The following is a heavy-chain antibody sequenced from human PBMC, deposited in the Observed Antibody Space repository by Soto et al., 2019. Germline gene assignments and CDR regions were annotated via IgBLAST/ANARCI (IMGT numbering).Heavy chain of an antibody. V-gene: IGHV3-7*04. J-gene: IGHJ4*02. Sequence: PGGSLRLSCAASGFTFSTYWMSWVRRAPGKGLEWVAHIKQDGSDMYYVDSVKGRFTISRDNAQNSLFLQMNSLRVDDTAVYYCARPYYGGNTDLGYWGEGT. CDR1: GFTFSTYW. CDR2: IKQDGSDM. D-gene: IGHD4-17*01. CDR3: ARPYYGGNTDLGY.